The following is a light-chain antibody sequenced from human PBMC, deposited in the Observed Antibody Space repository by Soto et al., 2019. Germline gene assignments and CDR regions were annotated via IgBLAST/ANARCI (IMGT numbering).Light chain of an antibody. J-gene: IGKJ1*01. CDR3: LQHNSYPRT. Sequence: DIQMTQSPSSLSASVGDRVTITCLASQAITNDLSWYQQKPGEPPKRLIYAASTLHSGVPSRFSGSGSGTEFTLTISSLQPEDFATYCCLQHNSYPRTFGQGTKVEIK. CDR1: QAITND. V-gene: IGKV1-17*01. CDR2: AAS.